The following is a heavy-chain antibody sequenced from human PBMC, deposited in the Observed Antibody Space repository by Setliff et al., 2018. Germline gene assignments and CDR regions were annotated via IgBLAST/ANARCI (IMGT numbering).Heavy chain of an antibody. CDR1: YYSISSGYY. V-gene: IGHV4-38-2*01. CDR2: AHQSGTT. CDR3: ARQPTGTYQWTFDS. Sequence: PSETLSLTCAVSYYSISSGYYWGWIRQPPGKGLEWIGTAHQSGTTFYNPSLKGRVTMSVDTSKSQFSLKLNSVTATDTAVYYCARQPTGTYQWTFDSWGQGTLVTVS. D-gene: IGHD1-26*01. J-gene: IGHJ4*02.